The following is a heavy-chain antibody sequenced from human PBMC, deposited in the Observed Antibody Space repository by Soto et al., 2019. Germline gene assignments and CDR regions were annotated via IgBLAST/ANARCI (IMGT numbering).Heavy chain of an antibody. CDR2: IYFSGST. D-gene: IGHD3-9*01. CDR1: GGSFSSFY. V-gene: IGHV4-59*01. Sequence: SETLSLTCTVSGGSFSSFYWSWIRQPPGKGLEWIGYIYFSGSTNYNPSLKSRISISVDTSKNQFSLKLSSVTAADTAVYYCARMNYEILTGYYNKQDYFYYWGQGTLVTVSS. J-gene: IGHJ4*02. CDR3: ARMNYEILTGYYNKQDYFYY.